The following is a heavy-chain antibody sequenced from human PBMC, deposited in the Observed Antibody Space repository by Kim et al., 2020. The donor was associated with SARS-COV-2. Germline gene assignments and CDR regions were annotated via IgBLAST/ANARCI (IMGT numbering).Heavy chain of an antibody. CDR2: ISSSGSTI. CDR3: ASEGGEHHPDAFDI. Sequence: GGSLRLSCAASGFTFSSYEMNWVRQAPGKGLEWVSYISSSGSTIYYADSVKGRFTISRDNAKNSLYLQMNSLRAEDTAVYYCASEGGEHHPDAFDIWGQGTMVTVSS. D-gene: IGHD2-21*01. CDR1: GFTFSSYE. V-gene: IGHV3-48*03. J-gene: IGHJ3*02.